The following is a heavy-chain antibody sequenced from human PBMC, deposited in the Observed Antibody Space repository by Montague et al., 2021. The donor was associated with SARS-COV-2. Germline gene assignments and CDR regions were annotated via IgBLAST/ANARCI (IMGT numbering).Heavy chain of an antibody. CDR3: ARHSTTHAFDP. CDR2: INHSGIT. J-gene: IGHJ5*02. Sequence: SETLSLTCAVYGGSFSDYSWTWIRQPPGKGLEWIGEINHSGITKYNPTLKSRVTISVDVSKNLFSLKLTSVTAADTSVYYCARHSTTHAFDPWGQGILVTVSS. V-gene: IGHV4-34*01. D-gene: IGHD1-1*01. CDR1: GGSFSDYS.